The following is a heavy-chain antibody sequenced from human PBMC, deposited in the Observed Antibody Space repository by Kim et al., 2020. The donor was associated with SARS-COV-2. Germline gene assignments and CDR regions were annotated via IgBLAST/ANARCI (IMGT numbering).Heavy chain of an antibody. Sequence: SVKVSCKASGGTFSSYAISWVRQAPGQGLEWMGGIIPIFGTANYAQKFQGRVTITADESTSTAYMELSSLRSEDTAVYYCARDPASYCGGDCSGGWGYYYYGMDVWGQGTTVTVSS. J-gene: IGHJ6*02. D-gene: IGHD2-21*02. CDR3: ARDPASYCGGDCSGGWGYYYYGMDV. V-gene: IGHV1-69*13. CDR1: GGTFSSYA. CDR2: IIPIFGTA.